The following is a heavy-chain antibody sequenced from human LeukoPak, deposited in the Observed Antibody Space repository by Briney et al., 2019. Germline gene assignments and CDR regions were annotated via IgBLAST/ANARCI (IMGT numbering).Heavy chain of an antibody. CDR3: AREVGRSGAYDI. D-gene: IGHD3-10*01. CDR1: GFSFDDYG. CDR2: VNRNGDGT. V-gene: IGHV3-20*04. Sequence: GGSLRLSCAASGFSFDDYGMSWVRQGPGKGLEWVSAVNRNGDGTGYADSVKGRFTISRDNAQNSLWLQMNSLRVEDTAVYYCAREVGRSGAYDIWGQGTMVTVSS. J-gene: IGHJ3*02.